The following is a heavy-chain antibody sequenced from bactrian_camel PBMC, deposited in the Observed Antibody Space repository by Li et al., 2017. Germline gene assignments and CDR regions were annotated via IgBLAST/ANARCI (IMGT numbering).Heavy chain of an antibody. D-gene: IGHD1*01. CDR3: ATASRLWDCGGFDWTKYNF. Sequence: HVQLVESGGGLVQPGGSLRLSCVASGFTFSRGYISWVRQAPGKGLEWVCSIATTYRFRTCIDSVKGRFTISQDNAKNTVYLQMNNLKPEDTGTYYCATASRLWDCGGFDWTKYNFLGQGTQVTVS. J-gene: IGHJ4*01. V-gene: IGHV3-2*01. CDR1: GFTFSRGY. CDR2: IATTYRFR.